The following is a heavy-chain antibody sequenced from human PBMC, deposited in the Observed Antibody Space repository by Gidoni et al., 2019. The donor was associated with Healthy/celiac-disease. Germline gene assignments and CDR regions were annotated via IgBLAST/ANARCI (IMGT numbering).Heavy chain of an antibody. CDR3: ASLDYGDYGWFDP. D-gene: IGHD4-17*01. J-gene: IGHJ5*02. CDR1: AFTFSSYA. Sequence: EVQLVESGRGLVQPGGSLRLSCAVSAFTFSSYAMSWVRQAPGKGLEWVSAISASGGSTYYADSVKGRFTISRDNSKNTLYLQMNSLRAEDTAVYYCASLDYGDYGWFDPWGQGTLVTVSS. CDR2: ISASGGST. V-gene: IGHV3-23*04.